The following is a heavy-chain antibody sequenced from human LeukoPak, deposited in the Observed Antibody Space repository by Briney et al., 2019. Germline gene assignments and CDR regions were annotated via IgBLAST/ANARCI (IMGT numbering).Heavy chain of an antibody. D-gene: IGHD3-22*01. J-gene: IGHJ3*02. V-gene: IGHV3-7*01. CDR1: GFTFSSYW. CDR3: ARGDYYDISGYFHDSFDI. CDR2: IKEDGGAK. Sequence: GGSLRLSCAASGFTFSSYWMSWVRQAPGKGLEWVANIKEDGGAKFYVDSVKGRFTISRDNAKNSLYLQMDSLRAEDTAVYYCARGDYYDISGYFHDSFDIWGQGTMVTVSS.